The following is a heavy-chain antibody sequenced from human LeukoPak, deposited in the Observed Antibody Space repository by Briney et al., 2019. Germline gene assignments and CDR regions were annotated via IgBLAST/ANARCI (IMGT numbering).Heavy chain of an antibody. D-gene: IGHD3-10*01. CDR3: ARSYGSGSNYNPDYFDY. Sequence: GGSLRLSCAVSGFIFSSYEMNWVRQAPGKGLEWVSYISSSGSTIYYADSVKGRFTISRDNAKNSLYLQMNSLRAEDTAVYYCARSYGSGSNYNPDYFDYWGQGTLVTVSS. CDR1: GFIFSSYE. V-gene: IGHV3-48*03. CDR2: ISSSGSTI. J-gene: IGHJ4*02.